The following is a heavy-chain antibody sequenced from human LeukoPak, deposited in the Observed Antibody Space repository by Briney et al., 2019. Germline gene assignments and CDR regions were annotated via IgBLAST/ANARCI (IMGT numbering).Heavy chain of an antibody. CDR1: GGSISSSSYY. CDR2: MYHRGTS. J-gene: IGHJ4*02. CDR3: ARVSGSYYSDY. V-gene: IGHV4-39*07. D-gene: IGHD1-26*01. Sequence: SETLSLTCTVSGGSISSSSYYWGWIRQPPGKGLEWIGSMYHRGTSYYNPSLKSRVTISVDTSKNQFSLKLNSVTAADTALYYCARVSGSYYSDYWGRGTLVTVSS.